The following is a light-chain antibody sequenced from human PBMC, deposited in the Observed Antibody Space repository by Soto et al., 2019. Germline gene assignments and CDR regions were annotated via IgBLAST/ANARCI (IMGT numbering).Light chain of an antibody. CDR2: KAS. Sequence: DIQMTQSPSTLSASVGDRVTITCLASQSINTWLAGNQQKAGKAPKLLIYKASDLQSGVPARFSGSGRGTEFSLSISSLQPDDFATYYCQQYSTYPYILGQGTKVEIK. CDR1: QSINTW. CDR3: QQYSTYPYI. V-gene: IGKV1-5*03. J-gene: IGKJ2*01.